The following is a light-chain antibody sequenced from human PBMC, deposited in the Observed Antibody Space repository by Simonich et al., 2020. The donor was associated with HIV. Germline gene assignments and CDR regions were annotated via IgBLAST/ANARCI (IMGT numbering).Light chain of an antibody. CDR3: CSYAGSSTLV. Sequence: QSALTQPASVFGSPGQSITISCTGTSSDVGSYNLVSWYQQHPVKAPKLMIYEGRERPSGVSNRFSGSRSGNTASLTISGLQADDEADYYCCSYAGSSTLVFGGGTKLTVL. CDR1: SSDVGSYNL. J-gene: IGLJ2*01. CDR2: EGR. V-gene: IGLV2-23*01.